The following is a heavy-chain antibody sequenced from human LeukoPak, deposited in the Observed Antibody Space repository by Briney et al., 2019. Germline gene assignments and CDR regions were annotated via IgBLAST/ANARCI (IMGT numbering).Heavy chain of an antibody. D-gene: IGHD3-22*01. CDR1: GGSISSYY. CDR3: ARNGPHYYDKSGYLDS. Sequence: SETLSLTCAVSGGSISSYYWSWIRQPPGKGLEWIGNIDYSRDTNYNPSLRSRVTILVDKSRNQFSLKLNSVTAADTAVYYCARNGPHYYDKSGYLDSWGQGTLVTVSS. V-gene: IGHV4-59*03. CDR2: IDYSRDT. J-gene: IGHJ4*02.